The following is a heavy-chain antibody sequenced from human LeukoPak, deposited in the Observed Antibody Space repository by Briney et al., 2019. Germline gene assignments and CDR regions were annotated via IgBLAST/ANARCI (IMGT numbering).Heavy chain of an antibody. CDR1: GFTFRDYY. CDR3: AREVVIFPDYYYYGMDV. J-gene: IGHJ6*02. Sequence: GGPLRLSCAASGFTFRDYYMTWIRQAPGKGLEWISYISRSGDTLYYADSVEGRFTISRDNAKNSLYLQMNSLRAEDTAVYYCAREVVIFPDYYYYGMDVWGQGTTVTVSS. CDR2: ISRSGDTL. V-gene: IGHV3-11*01. D-gene: IGHD3-9*01.